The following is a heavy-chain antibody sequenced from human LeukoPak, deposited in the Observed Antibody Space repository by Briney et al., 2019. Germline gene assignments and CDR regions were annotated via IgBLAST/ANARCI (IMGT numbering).Heavy chain of an antibody. D-gene: IGHD6-19*01. CDR2: ISGSGGST. CDR1: GFTFSSYA. Sequence: GGSLRLSCAASGFTFSSYAMSWVRQAPGKGLEWVSAISGSGGSTYYADSVKGRFTISRDNSKNTLYLQMNSLRAEDTAVYYCAKAERGIAVAGPKGYYYSYMDVWGKGTTVTVSS. V-gene: IGHV3-23*01. J-gene: IGHJ6*03. CDR3: AKAERGIAVAGPKGYYYSYMDV.